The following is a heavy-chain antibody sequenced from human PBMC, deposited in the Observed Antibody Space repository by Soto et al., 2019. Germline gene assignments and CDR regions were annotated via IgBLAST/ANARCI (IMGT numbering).Heavy chain of an antibody. D-gene: IGHD6-13*01. Sequence: SETLSLTCTVSGGSISSSSYYWGWIRQPPGKGLEWIGSIYYSGSTYYNPSLKSRVTISVDTSKNQFSLKLSSVTAADTAVYYCASAGIAALTNWGQGTLVTVSS. CDR2: IYYSGST. CDR1: GGSISSSSYY. CDR3: ASAGIAALTN. V-gene: IGHV4-39*01. J-gene: IGHJ4*02.